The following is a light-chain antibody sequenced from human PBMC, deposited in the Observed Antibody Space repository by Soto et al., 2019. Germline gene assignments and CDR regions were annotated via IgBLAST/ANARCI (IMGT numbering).Light chain of an antibody. CDR3: SSYAGSNNYV. Sequence: QSVLTQPPSASGSPGQPVTISCTGTSSDVGGYNYVSWYQQHPGKAPKLMIYEVSKRPSGVPDRFSGSKSDNTASLTVSGLQAEDEADYYCSSYAGSNNYVFGTGTKVTVL. J-gene: IGLJ1*01. CDR2: EVS. V-gene: IGLV2-8*01. CDR1: SSDVGGYNY.